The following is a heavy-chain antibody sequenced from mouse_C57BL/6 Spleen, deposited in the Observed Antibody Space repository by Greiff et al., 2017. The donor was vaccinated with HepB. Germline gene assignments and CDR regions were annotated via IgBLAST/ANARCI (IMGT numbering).Heavy chain of an antibody. V-gene: IGHV5-6*01. J-gene: IGHJ1*03. Sequence: EVQLVESGGDLVKPGGSLKLSCAASGFTFSSYGMSWVRQTPDKRLEWVATISSGGSYTYYPDSVKGRFPISRDNAKNTLYLQMSSLKSEDTAMYYCARQETTRYFDVWGTGTTVTVSS. CDR3: ARQETTRYFDV. D-gene: IGHD1-1*01. CDR2: ISSGGSYT. CDR1: GFTFSSYG.